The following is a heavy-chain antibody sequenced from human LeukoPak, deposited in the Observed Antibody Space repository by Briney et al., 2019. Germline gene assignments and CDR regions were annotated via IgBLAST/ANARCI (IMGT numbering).Heavy chain of an antibody. V-gene: IGHV4-59*01. J-gene: IGHJ4*02. CDR3: ARAAAAGTRVFDY. CDR2: IYYSGST. CDR1: GGSISSYY. Sequence: SETLSLTCTVSGGSISSYYWSWIRQPPGKGLEWIGYIYYSGSTNYNPSLKSRVTISVDTSKNQFSLKLSSVTAADTAVYYCARAAAAGTRVFDYWGQGTLVTVSS. D-gene: IGHD6-13*01.